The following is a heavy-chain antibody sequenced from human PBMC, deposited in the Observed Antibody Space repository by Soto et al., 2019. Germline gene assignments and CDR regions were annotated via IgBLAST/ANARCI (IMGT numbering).Heavy chain of an antibody. J-gene: IGHJ5*02. Sequence: QVQLQESGPGLVKPSQTLSLTCTVSGGSISSGGYYWSWIRQHPGKGLEWIGYIYYSGSTYYNPSLKSRVTISVGTSKNQCSLKLSSVTAADTAVYYCAREEGGGYDHRWFDPWGQGTLVTVSS. D-gene: IGHD5-12*01. CDR3: AREEGGGYDHRWFDP. CDR1: GGSISSGGYY. CDR2: IYYSGST. V-gene: IGHV4-31*03.